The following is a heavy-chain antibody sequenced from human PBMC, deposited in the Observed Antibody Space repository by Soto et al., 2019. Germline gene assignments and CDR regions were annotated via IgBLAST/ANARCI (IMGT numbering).Heavy chain of an antibody. CDR2: IYYSGST. D-gene: IGHD6-13*01. CDR3: ARDGAAGHYYYYGMDV. Sequence: SETLSLTCTVSGGSISSYYWSWIPQPPGKGLEWIGYIYYSGSTNYNPSLKSRVTISVDTSKNQFSLKLSSVTAADTAVYYCARDGAAGHYYYYGMDVWGQGTPVTVSS. V-gene: IGHV4-59*01. J-gene: IGHJ6*02. CDR1: GGSISSYY.